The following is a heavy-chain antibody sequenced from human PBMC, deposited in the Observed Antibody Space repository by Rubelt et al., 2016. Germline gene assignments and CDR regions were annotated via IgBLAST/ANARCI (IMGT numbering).Heavy chain of an antibody. Sequence: QLQLQESGPGLVKPSETLSLTCTVSGGSISSSSYYWGWIRQPPGKGLEWIGSIYYSGSTNYNPSLKSRVTISVDTSKNQFSLKLSSVTAADTAVYYCATYGDYERYFDLWGRGTLVTVSS. J-gene: IGHJ2*01. CDR1: GGSISSSSYY. D-gene: IGHD4-17*01. CDR2: IYYSGST. V-gene: IGHV4-39*07. CDR3: ATYGDYERYFDL.